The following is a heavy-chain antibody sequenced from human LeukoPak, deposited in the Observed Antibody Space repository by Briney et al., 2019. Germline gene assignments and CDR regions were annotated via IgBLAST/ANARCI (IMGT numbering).Heavy chain of an antibody. CDR1: EFSLSSSEVG. J-gene: IGHJ4*02. CDR3: AHIRGGGNSGLFDY. D-gene: IGHD4-23*01. Sequence: KKSGPTLVNPTQTLTLTCTFSEFSLSSSEVGVGWIRQPPGKALEWLALIYWDDDKRYSPFLKNRLTITKDTSKNQVVLTMTNVDPVDTATYYCAHIRGGGNSGLFDYWGQGTLVTVSS. CDR2: IYWDDDK. V-gene: IGHV2-5*02.